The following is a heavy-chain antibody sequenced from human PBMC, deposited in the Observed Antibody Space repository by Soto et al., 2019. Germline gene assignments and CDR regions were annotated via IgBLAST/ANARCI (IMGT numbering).Heavy chain of an antibody. Sequence: EVQLVESGGGLIQPGGSLRLSCAASGLTVSSNYMSWVRQAPGKGLEWFSVIYSGGSTYYADSVKGRFTISRDNSKNTLYLQMNSLRAEDTAVYYCAIGYGTQWFPFFDYWGQGTLVTVSS. CDR2: IYSGGST. D-gene: IGHD3-10*01. J-gene: IGHJ4*02. V-gene: IGHV3-53*01. CDR3: AIGYGTQWFPFFDY. CDR1: GLTVSSNY.